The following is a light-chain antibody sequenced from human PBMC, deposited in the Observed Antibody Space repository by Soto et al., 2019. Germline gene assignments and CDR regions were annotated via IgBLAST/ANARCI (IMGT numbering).Light chain of an antibody. CDR2: EVS. Sequence: QSVLTQPASVSGAPGQSITISCTGTSSDVGGHNYVSWYQQHPGKVPKLMIYEVSNRPSGISTRFSGSKSGNTASLTISGLRAEDDADYFCCSHAGSYTFVFGTGTKVTVL. V-gene: IGLV2-14*01. J-gene: IGLJ1*01. CDR3: CSHAGSYTFV. CDR1: SSDVGGHNY.